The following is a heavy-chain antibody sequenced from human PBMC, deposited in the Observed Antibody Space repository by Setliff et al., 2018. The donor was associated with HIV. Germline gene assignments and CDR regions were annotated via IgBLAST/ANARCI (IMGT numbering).Heavy chain of an antibody. CDR3: ARDPAVFGLYYYYYMDV. CDR1: GYTFTSYY. Sequence: ASVKVSCKASGYTFTSYYMHWVRQAPGQGLEWMGIINPSGGSTSYAQKFQGRVTMTRDTSTSTVYMELSSLRSEDTAVYYCARDPAVFGLYYYYYMDVLGKGTTVTVSS. J-gene: IGHJ6*03. V-gene: IGHV1-46*03. CDR2: INPSGGST. D-gene: IGHD3-16*01.